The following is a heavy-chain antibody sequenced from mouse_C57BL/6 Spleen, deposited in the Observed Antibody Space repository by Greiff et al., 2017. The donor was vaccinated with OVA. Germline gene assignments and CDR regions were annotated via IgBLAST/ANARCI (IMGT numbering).Heavy chain of an antibody. V-gene: IGHV1-82*01. CDR3: ARGTTVVGYYFDY. CDR2: IYPGDGVT. D-gene: IGHD1-1*01. J-gene: IGHJ2*01. Sequence: QVQLQQSGPELVKPGASVKISCKASGYAFRSSWMNWVKQRPGKGLEWIGRIYPGDGVTNYNGKFKGKATLTADKSSSTAYMQLSSLTSEDSAVYFCARGTTVVGYYFDYWGQGTTLTVSS. CDR1: GYAFRSSW.